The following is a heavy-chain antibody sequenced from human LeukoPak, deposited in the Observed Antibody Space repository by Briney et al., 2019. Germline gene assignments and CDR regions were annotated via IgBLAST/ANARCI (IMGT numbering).Heavy chain of an antibody. CDR1: GYTFTGQY. D-gene: IGHD2-8*01. CDR2: INPKSGGT. CDR3: ARVGCSNGVCYDYMDV. V-gene: IGHV1-2*02. Sequence: ASVKVYCKASGYTFTGQYMHWVRQAPGQGLEWMGWINPKSGGTNYAQKFQGRVTMTGDTSISTAYMELSRLRSDDTAVYYCARVGCSNGVCYDYMDVWGKGTTVTVSS. J-gene: IGHJ6*03.